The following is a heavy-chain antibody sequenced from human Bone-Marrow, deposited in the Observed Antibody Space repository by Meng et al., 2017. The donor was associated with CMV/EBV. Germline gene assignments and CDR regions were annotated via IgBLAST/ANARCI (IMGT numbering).Heavy chain of an antibody. CDR2: IGTTSSYI. CDR3: ARDSELEWLYYGMDV. D-gene: IGHD3-3*01. CDR1: GFTFSSYA. Sequence: GESLKISCAASGFTFSSYAMSWVRQAPGKGLEWVSSIGTTSSYIYYADSVKGRFTISRDNAKNSLYLQMNSLRVEDTAVYYCARDSELEWLYYGMDVWGQGTTVTVSS. V-gene: IGHV3-21*01. J-gene: IGHJ6*02.